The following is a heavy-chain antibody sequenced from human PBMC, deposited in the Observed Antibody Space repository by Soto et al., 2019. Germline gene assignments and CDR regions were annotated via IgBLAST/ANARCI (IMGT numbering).Heavy chain of an antibody. Sequence: QVQLQQWGAGLLKPSETLSLTCAVYGGSFSGYYWSWIRQPPGKGLEWIGEINHSGSTNYNPSLKSRVTISVDTSKNQFSLKLSSVTAAGTVVYYCARGFFRSWSPLGGDDYYGMDVWGEGTTVTVSS. CDR2: INHSGST. J-gene: IGHJ6*04. D-gene: IGHD6-13*01. CDR3: ARGFFRSWSPLGGDDYYGMDV. CDR1: GGSFSGYY. V-gene: IGHV4-34*01.